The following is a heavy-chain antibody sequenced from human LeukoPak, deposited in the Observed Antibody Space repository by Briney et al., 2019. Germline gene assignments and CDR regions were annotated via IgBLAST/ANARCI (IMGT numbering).Heavy chain of an antibody. D-gene: IGHD3-10*01. CDR3: ARDPIYYYGSGTASDIGWFDP. J-gene: IGHJ5*02. CDR2: IIPILGIA. CDR1: GGTFSSYA. V-gene: IGHV1-69*04. Sequence: SVKVSCKASGGTFSSYAISWVRQAPGQGLEWMGRIIPILGIANYAQKFQGRVAITADKSTSTAYMELSSLRSEDTAVYYCARDPIYYYGSGTASDIGWFDPWGQGTLVTVSS.